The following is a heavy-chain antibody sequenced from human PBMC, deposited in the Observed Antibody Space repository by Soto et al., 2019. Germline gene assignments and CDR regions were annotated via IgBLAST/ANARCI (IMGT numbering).Heavy chain of an antibody. D-gene: IGHD3-3*01. V-gene: IGHV2-26*01. CDR1: GFSLSNARMG. CDR2: IFSNDEK. J-gene: IGHJ5*02. CDR3: ARTARREYYDFWSGYYINWFDP. Sequence: GSGPTLVNPTETLTLTCTVSGFSLSNARMGVSWIRQPPGKALEWLAHIFSNDEKSYSTSLKSRLTISKDTSKSQVVLTMTNMDPVDTATYYCARTARREYYDFWSGYYINWFDPWGQGTLVTVSS.